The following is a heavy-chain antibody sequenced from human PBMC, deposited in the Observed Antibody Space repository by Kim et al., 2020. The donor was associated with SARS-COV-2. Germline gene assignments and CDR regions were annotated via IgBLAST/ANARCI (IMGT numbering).Heavy chain of an antibody. Sequence: GSLRLSCAASGFTFSTSPMGWVRQAPGKGLEWVSRISWDGKRTYYADSVKGRVTISSDKSKTTLYLHMNSLRVEDTAVYYCAKGVTNSGFDYWGQGTQV. CDR3: AKGVTNSGFDY. CDR1: GFTFSTSP. V-gene: IGHV3-23*01. CDR2: ISWDGKRT. D-gene: IGHD4-17*01. J-gene: IGHJ4*02.